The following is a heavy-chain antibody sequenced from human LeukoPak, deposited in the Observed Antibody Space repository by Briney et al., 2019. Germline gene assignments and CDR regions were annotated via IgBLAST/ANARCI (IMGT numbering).Heavy chain of an antibody. CDR1: GFTFSNYW. CDR3: VTRANLAH. V-gene: IGHV3-7*01. Sequence: PGGSLRLSCAASGFTFSNYWMSWGRQAPGKGLEWVASIKEDGSAQYYVDSVKGRFTISRDNAKNSLHLQMSSLRVEDTAVYHCVTRANLAHWGQGTLATVSS. CDR2: IKEDGSAQ. J-gene: IGHJ5*02.